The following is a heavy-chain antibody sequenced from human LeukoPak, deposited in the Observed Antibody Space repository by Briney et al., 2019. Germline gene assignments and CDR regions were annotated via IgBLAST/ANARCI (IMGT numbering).Heavy chain of an antibody. V-gene: IGHV4-59*12. J-gene: IGHJ2*01. D-gene: IGHD6-19*01. CDR3: ARVLEGSSGQHWYFDL. CDR2: IYYNENN. CDR1: GGSISSYY. Sequence: SETLSLTCTVSGGSISSYYWSWIRQPPGKGLEWIGYIYYNENNNYNTSLQGRVTMSVDASKNQFSLNRSSVTAADTAVYYCARVLEGSSGQHWYFDLWGRGTLVTVSS.